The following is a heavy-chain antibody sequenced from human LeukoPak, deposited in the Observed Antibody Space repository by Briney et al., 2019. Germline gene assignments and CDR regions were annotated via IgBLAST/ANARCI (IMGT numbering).Heavy chain of an antibody. D-gene: IGHD6-13*01. V-gene: IGHV5-51*01. J-gene: IGHJ4*02. CDR2: IYPGDSDT. Sequence: GESLKISCKASGYSFSIYYIGWVRQMPGKGLEWMGIIYPGDSDTIYSPSFQGQVTISADKSISTAYLQWSSLKASDTAMYYCARLLAIAAAGTEFDYWGQGTLVTVSS. CDR3: ARLLAIAAAGTEFDY. CDR1: GYSFSIYY.